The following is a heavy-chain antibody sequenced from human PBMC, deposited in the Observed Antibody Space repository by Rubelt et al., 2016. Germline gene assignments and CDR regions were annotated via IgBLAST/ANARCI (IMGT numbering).Heavy chain of an antibody. V-gene: IGHV3-66*01. CDR1: GFTFSTYS. J-gene: IGHJ4*02. D-gene: IGHD3-3*01. CDR3: ARLGSNYDFWSGYI. Sequence: EVQLVESGGGVVRPGGSLRLSCAASGFTFSTYSINWVRQAPGKGLEWVSVIYGGGGTYYADSVKGRFTISRDNSRNTLYLQMNSLRAEDTAVYYCARLGSNYDFWSGYIWGQGTLVTVSS. CDR2: IYGGGGT.